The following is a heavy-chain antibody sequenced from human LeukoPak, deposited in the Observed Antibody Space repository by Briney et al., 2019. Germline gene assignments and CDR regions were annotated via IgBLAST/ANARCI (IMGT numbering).Heavy chain of an antibody. J-gene: IGHJ4*02. Sequence: GGSLRLSCAASGFTFSSYWMHWVRQAPGKGLMWVSGINTDGSSTMYADSVKGRFTISRDNAKNTLYLQMNSLRAEDTAVYYCARVSSRGIDYWGQGTLVTVSS. CDR1: GFTFSSYW. CDR3: ARVSSRGIDY. D-gene: IGHD3-10*01. CDR2: INTDGSST. V-gene: IGHV3-74*03.